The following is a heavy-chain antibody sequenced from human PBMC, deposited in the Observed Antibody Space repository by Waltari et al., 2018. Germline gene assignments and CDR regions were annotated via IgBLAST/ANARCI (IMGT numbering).Heavy chain of an antibody. CDR2: ISSSSSYI. CDR3: ARDSSSWYYFDY. Sequence: EVQLVESGGGLVKPGGSLRLSCAASGFTFSSYSMNWVRQAPGKGLEWVSSISSSSSYIYYADSVKGRFTSSRDNAKNSLYLQMNSLRAEDTAVYYCARDSSSWYYFDYWGQGTLVTVSS. CDR1: GFTFSSYS. V-gene: IGHV3-21*01. J-gene: IGHJ4*02. D-gene: IGHD6-13*01.